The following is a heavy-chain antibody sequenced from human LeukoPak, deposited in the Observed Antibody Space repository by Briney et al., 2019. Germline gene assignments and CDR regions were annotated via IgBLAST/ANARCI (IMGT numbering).Heavy chain of an antibody. Sequence: QSGGSLRLSCAASGFTFSSYWMSWVRQAPGKGLEWVANINQDESQKYFVDSVKGRFTISRDNSKNTLYLQMNSLRAEDTAVYYCAKSPRGIWFDPWGQGTLVTVSS. V-gene: IGHV3-7*03. CDR1: GFTFSSYW. CDR2: INQDESQK. D-gene: IGHD3-10*01. J-gene: IGHJ5*02. CDR3: AKSPRGIWFDP.